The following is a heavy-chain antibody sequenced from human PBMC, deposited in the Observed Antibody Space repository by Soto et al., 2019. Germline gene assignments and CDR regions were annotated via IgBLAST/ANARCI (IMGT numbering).Heavy chain of an antibody. CDR2: ISDTGTT. V-gene: IGHV4-61*08. D-gene: IGHD1-20*01. CDR3: ARDRSDNSNSYDVFDF. Sequence: SETLSLTCSVSGGSVSSGGHYWSWIRQPPGKGLEWIAYISDTGTTKYNPSLKSRATIPLDMSKNGVSRGLDSVTAANTAVYYWARDRSDNSNSYDVFDFWGQGTMVTVSS. J-gene: IGHJ3*01. CDR1: GGSVSSGGHY.